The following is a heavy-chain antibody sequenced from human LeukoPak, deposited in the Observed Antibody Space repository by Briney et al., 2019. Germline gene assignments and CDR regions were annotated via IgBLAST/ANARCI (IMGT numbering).Heavy chain of an antibody. CDR3: ARGVQEGFLEWVGDY. CDR1: GFSLGDYW. Sequence: PGGSLRLSCAASGFSLGDYWMSWVRQAPGKGLEWVANINEAGTMKSVADSVKGRFTISRDNSKNTLYLQMDSLRAEDTAVYYCARGVQEGFLEWVGDYWGQGAMVTVSS. CDR2: INEAGTMK. V-gene: IGHV3-7*01. J-gene: IGHJ4*02. D-gene: IGHD3-3*01.